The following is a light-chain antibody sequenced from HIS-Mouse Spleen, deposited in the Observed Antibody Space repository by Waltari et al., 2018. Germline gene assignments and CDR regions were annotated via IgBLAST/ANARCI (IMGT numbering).Light chain of an antibody. CDR1: ALPQKY. CDR3: DSTDSSGNHRV. J-gene: IGLJ2*01. V-gene: IGLV3-10*01. CDR2: EDS. Sequence: SYELTQPPSVSVSPGQTARITCSGDALPQKYAYWYQQKSGQAPVLVIYEDSKRPSGIPERFYGSSSGTMATLTISGAQVEDEADYYCDSTDSSGNHRVFGGGTKLTVL.